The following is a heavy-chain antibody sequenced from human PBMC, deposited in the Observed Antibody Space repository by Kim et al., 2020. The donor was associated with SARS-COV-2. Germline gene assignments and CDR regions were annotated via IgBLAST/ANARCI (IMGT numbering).Heavy chain of an antibody. CDR3: AREGGLRWFDP. V-gene: IGHV4-4*07. D-gene: IGHD1-26*01. J-gene: IGHJ5*02. Sequence: TSNNPSLKSRVTVSVDTSKNQFSLELSSVTAADTAVYYCAREGGLRWFDPWGQGTLVTVSS. CDR2: T.